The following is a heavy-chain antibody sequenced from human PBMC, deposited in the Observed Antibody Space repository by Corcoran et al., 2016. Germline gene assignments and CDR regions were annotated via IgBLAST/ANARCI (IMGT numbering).Heavy chain of an antibody. D-gene: IGHD1-20*01. V-gene: IGHV3-7*01. Sequence: EVQLVESGGGLVRPGGSLRLSCAASVFNFGYYWMAWVRQAPGKGLEWVANIKEDGSEINYVDSVRGRFTVSRDNAKNSLYLQMNSLRVEDTVVYYCARYNWHDAAFLDVWGQGTTVTVSS. CDR1: VFNFGYYW. CDR3: ARYNWHDAAFLDV. J-gene: IGHJ6*02. CDR2: IKEDGSEI.